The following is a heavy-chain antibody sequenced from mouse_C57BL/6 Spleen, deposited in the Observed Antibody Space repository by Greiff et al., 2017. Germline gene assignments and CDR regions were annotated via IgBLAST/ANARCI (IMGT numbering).Heavy chain of an antibody. CDR2: ILPGSGST. V-gene: IGHV1-9*01. J-gene: IGHJ2*01. CDR1: GYTFTGYW. Sequence: SGAELMKPGASVKLSCKATGYTFTGYWIEWVKQRPGHGLEWIGEILPGSGSTNYNEKFKGKATFTADTSSNTAYMQLSSLTTEDSAIYYCARAGAYYYGSRDYFDYWGQGTTLTVSS. CDR3: ARAGAYYYGSRDYFDY. D-gene: IGHD1-1*01.